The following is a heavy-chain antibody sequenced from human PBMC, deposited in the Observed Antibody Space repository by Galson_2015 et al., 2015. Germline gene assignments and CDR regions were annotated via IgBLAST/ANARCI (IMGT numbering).Heavy chain of an antibody. CDR1: EFTFSNYW. CDR3: ARNSAWTFDI. Sequence: SLRLSCAASEFTFSNYWMTWVRQGPGKGLELVARIRPDGSDKYHVDSVKGRFTISRDNARNSLYLQMNSLRTEDMAVYYCARNSAWTFDIWGQGTIVTVSS. D-gene: IGHD1-1*01. CDR2: IRPDGSDK. J-gene: IGHJ3*02. V-gene: IGHV3-7*01.